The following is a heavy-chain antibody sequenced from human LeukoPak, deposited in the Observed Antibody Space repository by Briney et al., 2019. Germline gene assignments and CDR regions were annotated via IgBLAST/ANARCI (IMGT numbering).Heavy chain of an antibody. CDR3: ARERIAATGTGWFDP. CDR1: EFTFSSYA. Sequence: GGSLRLSCAASEFTFSSYAIHWVRQAPGKGLEWLAVISYDGSTKYYADSVKGRFTISRDNSKNTLFLQLNSLRAEDTAVYYCARERIAATGTGWFDPWGQGTLVTVSS. D-gene: IGHD6-13*01. V-gene: IGHV3-30-3*01. J-gene: IGHJ5*02. CDR2: ISYDGSTK.